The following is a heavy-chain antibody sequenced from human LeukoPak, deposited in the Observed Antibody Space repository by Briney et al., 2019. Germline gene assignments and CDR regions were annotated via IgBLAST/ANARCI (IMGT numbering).Heavy chain of an antibody. CDR2: ISSSGSTI. D-gene: IGHD4-17*01. CDR1: GFTFSSYS. J-gene: IGHJ3*02. Sequence: GGSLRLSCAASGFTFSSYSMNWVRQAPGKGLEWVSYISSSGSTIYYADSVKGRFTISRDNAKNSLYLQMNSLRAEDTAVYYCARDLPTVTTRNGIDAFDIWGQGTMVTVSS. CDR3: ARDLPTVTTRNGIDAFDI. V-gene: IGHV3-48*04.